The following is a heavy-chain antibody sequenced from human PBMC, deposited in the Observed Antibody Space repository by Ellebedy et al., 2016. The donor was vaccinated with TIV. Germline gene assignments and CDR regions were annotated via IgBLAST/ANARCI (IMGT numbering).Heavy chain of an antibody. V-gene: IGHV3-11*03. Sequence: GESLKISXAASGFTFSDYYMSWIRQAPGKGLEWVSYISSSSSYTNYADSVKGRFTISRDNAKNSLYLQLNSLRAEDTAVYYCARTGSGYSYGLWGQGTQVTVSS. J-gene: IGHJ4*02. CDR3: ARTGSGYSYGL. D-gene: IGHD5-18*01. CDR1: GFTFSDYY. CDR2: ISSSSSYT.